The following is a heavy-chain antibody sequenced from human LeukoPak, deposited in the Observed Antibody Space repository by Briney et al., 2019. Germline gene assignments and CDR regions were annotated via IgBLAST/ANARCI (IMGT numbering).Heavy chain of an antibody. D-gene: IGHD6-13*01. CDR3: ATVSLYSSSWYGPTPPYYFDY. V-gene: IGHV1-24*01. CDR1: GYTLTELS. Sequence: ASVKVSCKVSGYTLTELSMHWVRQAPGKGLEWMGGFDPEDGETIYAQKFRGRVTMTEDTSTDTAYMELSSLRSEDTAVYYCATVSLYSSSWYGPTPPYYFDYWGQGTLVTVSS. J-gene: IGHJ4*02. CDR2: FDPEDGET.